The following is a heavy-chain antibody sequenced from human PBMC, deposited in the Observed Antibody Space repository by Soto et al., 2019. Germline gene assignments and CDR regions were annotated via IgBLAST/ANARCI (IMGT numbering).Heavy chain of an antibody. V-gene: IGHV3-23*01. J-gene: IGHJ3*02. Sequence: EVQLLDSWGGVVQPGGSLRLSCAASGFTFSDYAMSWVRQTPGNGLQWVSGVGGSDDDKHYADSVRGRFIVSGDNSKNIQYRQMNSLRADVTAIYYCAKDSTSCNGVGDLFEMWGIGKEVTVSS. CDR3: AKDSTSCNGVGDLFEM. CDR1: GFTFSDYA. CDR2: VGGSDDDK. D-gene: IGHD2-8*01.